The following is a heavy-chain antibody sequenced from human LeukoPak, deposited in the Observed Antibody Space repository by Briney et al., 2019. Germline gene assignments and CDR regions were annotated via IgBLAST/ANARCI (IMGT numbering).Heavy chain of an antibody. CDR2: ISGSGGDT. CDR1: GFTFSSYA. Sequence: GGSLRLSCAASGFTFSSYAMSWVRQAPGKGPEWVSAISGSGGDTYYADSVKGRFTISRDNSKNTLYLQMNSLRAEDTAVYYCAKKGATTGGFDYWGQGTLVTVSS. D-gene: IGHD1-26*01. V-gene: IGHV3-23*01. CDR3: AKKGATTGGFDY. J-gene: IGHJ4*02.